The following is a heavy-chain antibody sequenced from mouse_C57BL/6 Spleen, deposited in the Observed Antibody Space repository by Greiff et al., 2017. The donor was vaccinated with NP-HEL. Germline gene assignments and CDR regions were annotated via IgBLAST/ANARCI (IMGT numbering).Heavy chain of an antibody. J-gene: IGHJ2*01. Sequence: VQLQQSGAELVKPGASVKLSCKASGYTFTSYWMHWVKQRPGQGLEWIGMIHPNSGSTNYNEKFKSKATLTVDKSSSTAYMQLSSLTSEDSAVYYCARDLYDYDEGYWGQSTTLTVSS. CDR1: GYTFTSYW. CDR3: ARDLYDYDEGY. CDR2: IHPNSGST. V-gene: IGHV1-64*01. D-gene: IGHD2-4*01.